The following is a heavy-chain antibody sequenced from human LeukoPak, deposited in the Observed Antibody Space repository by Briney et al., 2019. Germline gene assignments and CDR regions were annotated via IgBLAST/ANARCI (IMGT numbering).Heavy chain of an antibody. CDR1: GFTLSSYA. J-gene: IGHJ4*02. D-gene: IGHD5-24*01. CDR3: AKQLGYFDY. V-gene: IGHV3-23*01. CDR2: ISGSGGST. Sequence: PGGSLRLSCAASGFTLSSYAMGWVRQAPGKGLEWVSGISGSGGSTYYADSVKGRFTISRDNSKNRLNLQMNSLRAEDTAVYYCAKQLGYFDYWGQGILVTVSS.